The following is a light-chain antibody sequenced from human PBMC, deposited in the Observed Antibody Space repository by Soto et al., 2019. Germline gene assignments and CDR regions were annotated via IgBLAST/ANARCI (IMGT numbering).Light chain of an antibody. CDR2: EVS. CDR1: SSDVGGYNY. Sequence: QSVLTQPPSASGSPGQSVTISCTGSSSDVGGYNYVSWYQEHPGKPPKVMIYEVSKRPSGVPGRFSGSKSGTSASLAISGLQPEDEADYHCASWDASLNGWVFGGGTKLTVL. V-gene: IGLV2-8*01. J-gene: IGLJ3*02. CDR3: ASWDASLNGWV.